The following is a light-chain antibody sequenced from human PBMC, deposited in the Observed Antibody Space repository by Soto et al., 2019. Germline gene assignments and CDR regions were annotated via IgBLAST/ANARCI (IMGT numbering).Light chain of an antibody. CDR2: EVS. Sequence: QSALTQPPSASGSPGQSVTISCTGTSSDVGAYNYVSWYQQLPGKAPKLIIYEVSKRPSGVPDRFSGSKSGNTASLTVSGLQAEDEADYYCAAYPGTYTFFSLCGTGP. CDR1: SSDVGAYNY. CDR3: AAYPGTYTFFSL. V-gene: IGLV2-8*01. J-gene: IGLJ1*01.